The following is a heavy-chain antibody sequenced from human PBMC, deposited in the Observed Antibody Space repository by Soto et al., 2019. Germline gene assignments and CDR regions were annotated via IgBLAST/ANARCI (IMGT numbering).Heavy chain of an antibody. CDR3: ARDKGRGGCTSARCCGLYYYGMGV. CDR1: GFSFRTYG. Sequence: QVQLVESGGGVVQPGRSLRLSCAASGFSFRTYGMHWVRQAPGKGLEWVAVISYDETTKYHAYTVRGEFTISRDNSKNPRSVLMNILIAEETAVYYCARDKGRGGCTSARCCGLYYYGMGVWGQGTRVTVSS. CDR2: ISYDETTK. J-gene: IGHJ6*02. V-gene: IGHV3-30*03. D-gene: IGHD2-8*02.